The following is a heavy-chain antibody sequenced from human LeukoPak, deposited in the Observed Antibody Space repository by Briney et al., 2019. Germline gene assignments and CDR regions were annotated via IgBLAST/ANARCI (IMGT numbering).Heavy chain of an antibody. V-gene: IGHV4-4*02. J-gene: IGHJ3*02. D-gene: IGHD1-1*01. CDR3: ARVRGNWNVDTFDI. CDR2: IYVTGST. Sequence: SETLSLTCAVSGDSISSSNWWSWVRQPPGKGLEWIGEIYVTGSTNYSPSLKSRVTISVDKSNNQFSLKVTSVTAADTAVYYCARVRGNWNVDTFDIWGQGTMVTVSS. CDR1: GDSISSSNW.